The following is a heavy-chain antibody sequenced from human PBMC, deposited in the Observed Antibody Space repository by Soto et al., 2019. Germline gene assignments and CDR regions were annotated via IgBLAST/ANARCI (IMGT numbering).Heavy chain of an antibody. CDR2: ISAYNGDT. V-gene: IGHV1-18*01. CDR1: GYTFTNYG. Sequence: QVHLVQSGAEVKKPGASVKVSCKASGYTFTNYGVTWVRQAPGQGLEWMGWISAYNGDTYYAQKIKGRVTMTTDTSTSTAYMELRRLSSDDTALYYCARDHGMDVWGQGTTVTGSS. J-gene: IGHJ6*02. CDR3: ARDHGMDV.